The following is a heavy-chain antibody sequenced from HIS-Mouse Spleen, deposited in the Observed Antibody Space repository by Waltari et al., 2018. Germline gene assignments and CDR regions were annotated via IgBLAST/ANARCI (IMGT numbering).Heavy chain of an antibody. Sequence: QVQLVESGGGVVQPGRSLRLSCAASGFTFISDGMHWVRQAPGKGLEWVAVISYDGSNKYYADSVKGRFTISRDNSKNTLYLQMNSLRAEDTAVYYCAKDKHHAFDYWGQGTLVTVSS. CDR3: AKDKHHAFDY. V-gene: IGHV3-30*18. CDR2: ISYDGSNK. CDR1: GFTFISDG. J-gene: IGHJ4*02.